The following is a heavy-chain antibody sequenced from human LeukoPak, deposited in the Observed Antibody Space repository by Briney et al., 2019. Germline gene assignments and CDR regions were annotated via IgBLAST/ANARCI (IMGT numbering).Heavy chain of an antibody. CDR3: ARDFDYGDYHNWFDP. CDR1: GFTFSSYE. D-gene: IGHD4-17*01. V-gene: IGHV3-48*03. CDR2: ISSSGSTI. J-gene: IGHJ5*02. Sequence: GGSLRLSCAASGFTFSSYEMNWVRQAPGKGLEWVSYISSSGSTIYYADSVKGRFTISRDNAKKSLYLQMNSLRAEDTAVYYCARDFDYGDYHNWFDPWGQGTLVTVSS.